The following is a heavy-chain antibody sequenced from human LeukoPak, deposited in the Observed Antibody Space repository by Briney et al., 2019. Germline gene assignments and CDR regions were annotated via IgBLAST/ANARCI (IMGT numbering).Heavy chain of an antibody. CDR2: IHYSGDI. CDR1: GFTFSSYA. Sequence: NSGGSLRLSCAASGFTFSSYAMSWVRQPPGKGLEWIGEIHYSGDIKYTPSLKTRVSLSMDTSRNRLSLNLNSVTVADTAVYYCATRDETRTRMFPPDSWGQGTLVTVSS. V-gene: IGHV4-34*08. D-gene: IGHD1-1*01. CDR3: ATRDETRTRMFPPDS. J-gene: IGHJ4*02.